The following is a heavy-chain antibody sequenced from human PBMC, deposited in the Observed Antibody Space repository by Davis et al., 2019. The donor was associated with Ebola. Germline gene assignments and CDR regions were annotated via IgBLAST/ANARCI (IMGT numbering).Heavy chain of an antibody. CDR1: GFTFSTYG. J-gene: IGHJ4*02. D-gene: IGHD3-22*01. CDR2: VSFDETYK. V-gene: IGHV3-30*18. Sequence: GESLKISCAASGFTFSTYGIHWVRQAPGKGLEWVAIVSFDETYKNYADSVKGRFTISKDNSKNTVYLQMNSLRAEDTAVYYCAKLGVARDSRGFDYWGQGTLVTVSS. CDR3: AKLGVARDSRGFDY.